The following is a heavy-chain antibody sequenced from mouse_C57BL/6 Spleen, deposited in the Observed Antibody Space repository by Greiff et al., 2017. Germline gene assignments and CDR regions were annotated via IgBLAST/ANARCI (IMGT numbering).Heavy chain of an antibody. CDR3: SGRADDYYVDY. Sequence: QVTLKVSGPGILQSSQTLSLTCSFSGFSLSTSGMGVSWISQPSGKGLEWLAHIYWDDNKPYNPSLKSRHTISKDTSRNQVFLMLTSMVTADTATVYYSGRADDYYVDYWGQGTTLTVSS. V-gene: IGHV8-12*01. D-gene: IGHD2-12*01. J-gene: IGHJ2*01. CDR1: GFSLSTSGMG. CDR2: IYWDDNK.